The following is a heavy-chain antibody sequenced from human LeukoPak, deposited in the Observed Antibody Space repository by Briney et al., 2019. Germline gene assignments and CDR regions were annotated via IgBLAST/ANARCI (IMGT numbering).Heavy chain of an antibody. CDR2: MNPNSGNT. CDR1: GYTFTSYD. V-gene: IGHV1-8*01. Sequence: ASVKVSCKASGYTFTSYDINWVPEATGQGLEWMGWMNPNSGNTGYAQKFQGRVTMTRNTSISTAYMELCSLRSEDTAVYYCGIGVGKHDTIDYSGEGTLVTVSS. D-gene: IGHD3-9*01. J-gene: IGHJ4*02. CDR3: GIGVGKHDTIDY.